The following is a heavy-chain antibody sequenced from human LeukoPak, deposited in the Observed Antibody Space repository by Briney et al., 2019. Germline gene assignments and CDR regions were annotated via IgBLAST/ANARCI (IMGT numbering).Heavy chain of an antibody. J-gene: IGHJ6*03. CDR3: ARDHVGYSSSWSYYYYYMDV. CDR2: IYYSGST. CDR1: GGSISSSSYY. V-gene: IGHV4-39*07. Sequence: PSETLSLTCTVSGGSISSSSYYWGWIRQPPGKGLEWIGSIYYSGSTYYNPSLKSRVTISVDTSKNQFSLKLSSVTAADTAVYYCARDHVGYSSSWSYYYYYMDVWGKGTTVTVSS. D-gene: IGHD6-13*01.